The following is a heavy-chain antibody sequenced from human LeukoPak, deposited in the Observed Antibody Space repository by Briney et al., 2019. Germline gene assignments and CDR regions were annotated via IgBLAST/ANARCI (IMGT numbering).Heavy chain of an antibody. CDR1: GYSISSGYF. J-gene: IGHJ4*02. CDR3: AREVAY. Sequence: SETLSLTCTVSGYSISSGYFWGWIRQSPGKGLDWIGIIYHSGSTYYNPSLKSRVTISVDTSKNQFTLKLTSVTAADTAVYYCAREVAYWGQGILVTVSS. CDR2: IYHSGST. V-gene: IGHV4-38-2*02.